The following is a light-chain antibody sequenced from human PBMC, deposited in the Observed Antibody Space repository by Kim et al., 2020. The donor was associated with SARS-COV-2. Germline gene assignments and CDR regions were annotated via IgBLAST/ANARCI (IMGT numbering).Light chain of an antibody. V-gene: IGLV2-18*02. J-gene: IGLJ2*01. CDR2: EVS. CDR1: SSDVGSYNR. Sequence: QSALTQPPSVSGSPGQSVTISCTGTSSDVGSYNRVSWYQQPPGTAPKLIIYEVSDRPSGVPHRFSGSKSGNTASLTISWLQTEDEADYYCSSYTSSRTLIFGGGTKVTVL. CDR3: SSYTSSRTLI.